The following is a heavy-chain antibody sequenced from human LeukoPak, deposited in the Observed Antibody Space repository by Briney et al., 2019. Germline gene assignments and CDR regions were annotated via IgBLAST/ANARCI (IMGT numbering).Heavy chain of an antibody. V-gene: IGHV1-18*01. Sequence: ASVKVSCKASGYTFTSYGISWVRQAPGQRLEWMGWISAYNGNTNYAQKLQGRVTMTTDTSTSTAYMELRSLRSDDTAVYYCAREGSSSWYGGIGETRYYYYYMDVWGKGTTVTVSS. CDR2: ISAYNGNT. D-gene: IGHD6-13*01. J-gene: IGHJ6*03. CDR1: GYTFTSYG. CDR3: AREGSSSWYGGIGETRYYYYYMDV.